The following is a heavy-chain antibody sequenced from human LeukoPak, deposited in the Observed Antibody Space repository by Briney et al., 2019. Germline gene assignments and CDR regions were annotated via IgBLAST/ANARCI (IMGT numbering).Heavy chain of an antibody. V-gene: IGHV4-61*02. CDR2: IYTSGST. Sequence: SRTLSLTCTVSGGSTSSGSYYWSWIRQPAGKGLEWIGRIYTSGSTNYNPSLKSRVTISVDTSKNQFSLKLSSVTAADPAVYYCARRRRYYDSTGYYYAYFYYWVQGTLVTVSS. J-gene: IGHJ4*02. D-gene: IGHD3-22*01. CDR1: GGSTSSGSYY. CDR3: ARRRRYYDSTGYYYAYFYY.